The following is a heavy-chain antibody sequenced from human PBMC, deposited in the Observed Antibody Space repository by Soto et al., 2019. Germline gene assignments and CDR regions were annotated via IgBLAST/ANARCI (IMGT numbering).Heavy chain of an antibody. CDR2: IKPGTSDI. D-gene: IGHD3-3*02. J-gene: IGHJ4*02. V-gene: IGHV5-51*01. Sequence: GESLKISCKGVGYKFGSAWIGWVRQMPGKGMEWMGIIKPGTSDIRYSPSCRGHVTISADEAVSTAYLQWSSLKASDTAMYYCARQLSHICDSWGQGTLVTVSS. CDR3: ARQLSHICDS. CDR1: GYKFGSAW.